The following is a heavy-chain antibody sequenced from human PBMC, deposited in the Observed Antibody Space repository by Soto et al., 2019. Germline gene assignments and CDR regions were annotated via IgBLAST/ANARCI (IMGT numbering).Heavy chain of an antibody. J-gene: IGHJ5*01. CDR1: GGSIRSYY. V-gene: IGHV4-59*01. Sequence: PSETLSLTCTVSGGSIRSYYWSWIRQSPGKGLEWIGYIHYSGSTNYNPSLKSRVTMSVDTSKNEFSLRLNSVTAADTAVYYCARDLYGSGNYWHWFDSWGQGTLVTVSS. CDR3: ARDLYGSGNYWHWFDS. D-gene: IGHD3-10*01. CDR2: IHYSGST.